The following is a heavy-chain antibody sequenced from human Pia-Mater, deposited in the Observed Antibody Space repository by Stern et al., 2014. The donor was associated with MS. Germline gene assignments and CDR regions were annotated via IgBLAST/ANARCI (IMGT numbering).Heavy chain of an antibody. J-gene: IGHJ4*02. V-gene: IGHV4-39*01. CDR2: VYYSGAT. Sequence: QVQLVQSGPGLVKPSETLSLTCAVSGDSISSYTHYWAWIRQPPGKGLEWIGSVYYSGATYYNPSLKSPVTISGDTSKNQFSLGPNSVTAADTAVYYCAKHACTGAACPFDLWGQGTLVTVSS. CDR3: AKHACTGAACPFDL. D-gene: IGHD2-8*02. CDR1: GDSISSYTHY.